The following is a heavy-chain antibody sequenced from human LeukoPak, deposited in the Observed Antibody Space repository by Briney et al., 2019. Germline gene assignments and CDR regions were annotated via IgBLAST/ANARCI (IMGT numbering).Heavy chain of an antibody. CDR3: ARVAYCGGDCYSWENAFDI. J-gene: IGHJ3*02. CDR1: GGSISSGGYS. Sequence: PSQTLSLTCAVSGGSISSGGYSWSWIRQPPGTGLEWIGYIYHSGSTYYNPSLKSRVTISVDRSKNQFSLKLSSVTAADTAVYYCARVAYCGGDCYSWENAFDIWGQGTMVTVSS. D-gene: IGHD2-21*02. V-gene: IGHV4-30-2*01. CDR2: IYHSGST.